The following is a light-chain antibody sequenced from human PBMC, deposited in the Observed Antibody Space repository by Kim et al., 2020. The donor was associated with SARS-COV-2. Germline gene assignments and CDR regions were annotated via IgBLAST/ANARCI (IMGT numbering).Light chain of an antibody. V-gene: IGKV3-20*01. CDR1: QSVTRNY. CDR3: QQYGSSSGT. J-gene: IGKJ1*01. CDR2: SAS. Sequence: EIVLTQSPGTLSLSPGNRATLSCRASQSVTRNYLAWYQQKPGQAPRLLIRSASGRATGIPDRFSGSGSGTDFTLTISRLEPEDFAVYYCQQYGSSSGTFGPGTKVDIK.